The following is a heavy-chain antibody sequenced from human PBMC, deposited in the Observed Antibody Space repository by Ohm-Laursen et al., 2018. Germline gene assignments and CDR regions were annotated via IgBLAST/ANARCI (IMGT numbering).Heavy chain of an antibody. D-gene: IGHD7-27*01. CDR3: ARVTGDRFYYYGMDV. Sequence: SLRLSCSASGFTFSDYYMSWLRQAPGKGLEWVSYISSSGSTIYYADSVKGRFTISRDNAKNSLYLQMNSLRAEDTAVYYCARVTGDRFYYYGMDVWGQGTTVTVSS. J-gene: IGHJ6*02. V-gene: IGHV3-11*01. CDR1: GFTFSDYY. CDR2: ISSSGSTI.